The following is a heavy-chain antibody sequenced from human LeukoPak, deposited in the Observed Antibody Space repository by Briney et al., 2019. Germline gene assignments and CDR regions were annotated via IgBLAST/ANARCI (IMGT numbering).Heavy chain of an antibody. D-gene: IGHD3-22*01. Sequence: PSETLSLTCSVSGHSINSAYYWGWIRQPPGKGLEWIATIYHSGSAYYNPSLKSRVTISLDTSKNQFSLKLSSVTAADTAVYYCASYDSSGYFSPYWYFDLWGRGTLVTVSS. CDR1: GHSINSAYY. CDR3: ASYDSSGYFSPYWYFDL. V-gene: IGHV4-38-2*02. J-gene: IGHJ2*01. CDR2: IYHSGSA.